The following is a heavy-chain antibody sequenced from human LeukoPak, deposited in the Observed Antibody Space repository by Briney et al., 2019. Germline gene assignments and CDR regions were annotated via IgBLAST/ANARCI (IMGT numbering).Heavy chain of an antibody. V-gene: IGHV3-74*01. CDR3: ARSSYPYYFDY. D-gene: IGHD6-19*01. J-gene: IGHJ4*02. CDR2: VNNDGSST. CDR1: GFSFSSYW. Sequence: SGGSLRLSCGASGFSFSSYWMHWVRQAPGKGLMWVSRVNNDGSSTTYADSVAGRFTISRDNARNTLYLQMNSLRGEDTAVYYCARSSYPYYFDYWGQGTLVTVSS.